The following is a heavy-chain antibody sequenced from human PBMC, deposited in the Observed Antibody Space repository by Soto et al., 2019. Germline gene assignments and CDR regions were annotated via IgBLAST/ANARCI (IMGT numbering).Heavy chain of an antibody. CDR2: ISAYNGNT. CDR1: GYTFTSYG. D-gene: IGHD3-3*01. V-gene: IGHV1-18*01. CDR3: ARSLRRYYDFWSGYNSGDYTLERFDY. Sequence: QVQLVQSGAEVKKPGASVKVSCKASGYTFTSYGISWVRQAPGEGLEWMGWISAYNGNTNYAQKLQGRVTMTTDTSTSTAYMELRSLRSDDTAVYYCARSLRRYYDFWSGYNSGDYTLERFDYWGQGTLVTVSS. J-gene: IGHJ4*02.